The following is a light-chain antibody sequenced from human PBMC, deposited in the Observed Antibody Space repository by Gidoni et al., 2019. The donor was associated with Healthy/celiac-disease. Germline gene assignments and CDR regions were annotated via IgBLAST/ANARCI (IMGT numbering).Light chain of an antibody. CDR2: GAS. CDR1: QSVSSSY. Sequence: GTLSLSPGERATLSCRASQSVSSSYLAWYQQKPGQAPRLLIYGASSRATGIPDRFSGSGSGTAFTLTISRLEPEDFAVYYCQQYGSSPPLTFGGGTKVEIK. CDR3: QQYGSSPPLT. J-gene: IGKJ4*01. V-gene: IGKV3-20*01.